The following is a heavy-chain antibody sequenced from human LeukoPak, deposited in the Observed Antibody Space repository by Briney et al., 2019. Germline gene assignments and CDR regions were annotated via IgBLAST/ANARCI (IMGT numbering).Heavy chain of an antibody. J-gene: IGHJ4*02. CDR2: IYHAGNT. CDR1: GGSISSSNW. D-gene: IGHD3-22*01. CDR3: ATEAYYDSSGSHFDY. Sequence: SETLSLTCAVSGGSISSSNWWPWVRQPPGKGLEWIGEIYHAGNTNYNPSLKSRVTISVNKSKNQFSLKLTSVTAADTAVYYCATEAYYDSSGSHFDYWGQGTLVTVSS. V-gene: IGHV4-4*02.